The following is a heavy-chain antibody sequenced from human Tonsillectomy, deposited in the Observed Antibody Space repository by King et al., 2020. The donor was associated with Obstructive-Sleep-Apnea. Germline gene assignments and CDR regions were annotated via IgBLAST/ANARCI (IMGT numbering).Heavy chain of an antibody. Sequence: VQLVESGGGLVKPGGSLRLSCAASGFTFSTYSMNWVRQAPGKGLEWVSSITSSSSYIYYADSVKGRFTISRDNAKNSLYLQMNSLRAEDTAVYYCARDNDHCISTRCYRNFDYWGQGTLVTVSS. J-gene: IGHJ4*02. D-gene: IGHD2-2*02. CDR1: GFTFSTYS. CDR2: ITSSSSYI. CDR3: ARDNDHCISTRCYRNFDY. V-gene: IGHV3-21*01.